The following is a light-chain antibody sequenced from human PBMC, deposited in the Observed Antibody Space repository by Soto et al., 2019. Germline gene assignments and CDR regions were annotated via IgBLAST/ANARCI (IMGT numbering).Light chain of an antibody. CDR2: GAS. J-gene: IGKJ5*01. Sequence: EIVLTQSPGTLSLSPGERATLSCRASQGVSSSYLAWYQQQPGQAPRLLIYGASTRAAGIPDRFSGSGSGTDFTLTITRLEPEDSAVYFCQQYTGPPTTFGQGTRLEIK. CDR1: QGVSSSY. V-gene: IGKV3-20*01. CDR3: QQYTGPPTT.